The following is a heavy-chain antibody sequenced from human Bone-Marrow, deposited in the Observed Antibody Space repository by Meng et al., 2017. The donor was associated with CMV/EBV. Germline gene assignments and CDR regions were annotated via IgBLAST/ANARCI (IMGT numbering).Heavy chain of an antibody. CDR2: IIPILGIA. Sequence: SVKVSCKASGGTFSSYAISWVRQAPGQGLEWMGGIIPILGIANYAQKFQGRVTITADKSTSTAYMELSSLRSEDTAVYYCASSLGSSGWPHYYYGMDVWGQGTTVTVSS. J-gene: IGHJ6*02. D-gene: IGHD6-19*01. V-gene: IGHV1-69*10. CDR1: GGTFSSYA. CDR3: ASSLGSSGWPHYYYGMDV.